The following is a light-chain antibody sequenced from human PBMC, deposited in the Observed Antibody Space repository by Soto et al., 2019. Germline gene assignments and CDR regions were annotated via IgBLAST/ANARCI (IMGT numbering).Light chain of an antibody. CDR2: EVS. CDR1: SSDVGGYNY. CDR3: SSYAGSNNVV. V-gene: IGLV2-14*01. Sequence: QAVVTQPASVSGSPGQSITISCTGTSSDVGGYNYVSWYQQHPGKAPKLMIYEVSNRPSGVSNRFSGSKSGNTASLTISGLQAEDEADYYCSSYAGSNNVVFGTGTKVTVL. J-gene: IGLJ1*01.